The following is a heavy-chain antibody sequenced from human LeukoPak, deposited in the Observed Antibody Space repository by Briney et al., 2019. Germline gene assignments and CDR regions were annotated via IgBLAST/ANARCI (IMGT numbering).Heavy chain of an antibody. V-gene: IGHV3-23*01. CDR2: ISGSGGST. Sequence: PGGSLRLSCAATGFTFSSYSMNWVREAPGKGLEWVSAISGSGGSTYYADSVKGRFTISRDNSKNTLYLQMNSLRAEDTAVYYCAKDLGPNLGDAFDIWGKGTMVTVSS. CDR3: AKDLGPNLGDAFDI. CDR1: GFTFSSYS. J-gene: IGHJ3*02. D-gene: IGHD3/OR15-3a*01.